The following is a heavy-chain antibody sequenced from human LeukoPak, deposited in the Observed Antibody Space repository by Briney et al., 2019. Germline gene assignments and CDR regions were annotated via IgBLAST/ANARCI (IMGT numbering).Heavy chain of an antibody. CDR2: IYYSGST. Sequence: PSETLSLTCAVSGGSISSGGYSWSWIRQPPGKGLEWIGYIYYSGSTYYNPSLKSRVTISVDTSKNQFSLKLSSVTAADTAVYYCARTTEGYAGGPGYSYYYMDLWGKGTTVTISS. CDR1: GGSISSGGYS. V-gene: IGHV4-30-4*07. J-gene: IGHJ6*03. D-gene: IGHD5-12*01. CDR3: ARTTEGYAGGPGYSYYYMDL.